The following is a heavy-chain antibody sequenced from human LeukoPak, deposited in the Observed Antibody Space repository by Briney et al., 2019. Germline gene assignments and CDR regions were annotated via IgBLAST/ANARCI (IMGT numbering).Heavy chain of an antibody. CDR2: IKSKTDGGTT. J-gene: IGHJ4*02. V-gene: IGHV3-15*01. CDR3: TTSIAAAGFDY. CDR1: GFTFSNAW. D-gene: IGHD6-13*01. Sequence: GGSLRLSCAASGFTFSNAWMSWVRQAPGKGLEWVGRIKSKTDGGTTDYAAPVKGRFTISRDDSKNTLYLQMNSLKTEDTAVYCCTTSIAAAGFDYWGQGTLVTVSS.